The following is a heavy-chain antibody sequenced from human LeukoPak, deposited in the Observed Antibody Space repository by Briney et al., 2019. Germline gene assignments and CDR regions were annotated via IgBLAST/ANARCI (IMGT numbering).Heavy chain of an antibody. V-gene: IGHV3-11*01. D-gene: IGHD3-9*01. CDR2: ISSSGSTI. J-gene: IGHJ4*02. Sequence: GGSLRLSCAASGFTFSDYYMSWIRQAPGKGLEWVSYISSSGSTIYYADSVKGRFTISRDNAKNSLYLQMNSLRAEDTAVYYCARDYDILTGSPYYFDYWGQGTLVTVSS. CDR1: GFTFSDYY. CDR3: ARDYDILTGSPYYFDY.